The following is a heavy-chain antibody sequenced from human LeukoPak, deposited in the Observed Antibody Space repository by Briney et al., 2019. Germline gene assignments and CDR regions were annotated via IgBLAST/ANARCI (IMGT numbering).Heavy chain of an antibody. CDR2: IFYSGST. J-gene: IGHJ6*02. CDR3: ARGPLAAAGTLTYYYYGMDV. CDR1: GGCISSSTYY. V-gene: IGHV4-39*07. D-gene: IGHD6-13*01. Sequence: SETLSLTCTVSGGCISSSTYYWGWIRQPPGKGMEWIGSIFYSGSTYYNPSLKSRGTLSVDTTENQLSLKLSSVTAADTAVYYCARGPLAAAGTLTYYYYGMDVWGQGTTVPSP.